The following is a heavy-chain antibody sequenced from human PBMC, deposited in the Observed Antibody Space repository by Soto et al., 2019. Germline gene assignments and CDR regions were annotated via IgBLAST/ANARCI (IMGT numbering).Heavy chain of an antibody. V-gene: IGHV3-33*01. Sequence: QVQLVESGGGVVQPGRSLRLSCAASGFTFSSYGMHWVRQAPGKGLEWVAVIWYDGSNKYYADSVKGRFTISRDNSKNTRYLQMNSLRAEDTAVYYCARDLYSTVVTPLTRDWFDPWGQGTLVTVSS. CDR3: ARDLYSTVVTPLTRDWFDP. CDR1: GFTFSSYG. CDR2: IWYDGSNK. J-gene: IGHJ5*02. D-gene: IGHD4-17*01.